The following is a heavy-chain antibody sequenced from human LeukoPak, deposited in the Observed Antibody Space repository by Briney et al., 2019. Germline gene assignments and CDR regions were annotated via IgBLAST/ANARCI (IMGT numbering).Heavy chain of an antibody. CDR2: ISGSGGRT. J-gene: IGHJ4*02. Sequence: GGSLRLSCAASGFTFSSYAMSWVRQAPGKGLEWVTAISGSGGRTHYADSVKGRFTISRDNSKNTLYLQMNSLRAEDTAVYYCAKDRAPTHCTNGVCYTYYFDYWGQGTLVTVSS. CDR1: GFTFSSYA. CDR3: AKDRAPTHCTNGVCYTYYFDY. D-gene: IGHD2-8*01. V-gene: IGHV3-23*01.